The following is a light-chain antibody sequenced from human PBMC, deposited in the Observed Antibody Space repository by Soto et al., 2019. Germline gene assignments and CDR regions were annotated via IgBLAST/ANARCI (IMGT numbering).Light chain of an antibody. J-gene: IGKJ1*01. Sequence: DIQMTQSPSTLSASVGDRVTITCRPSQTIISWLAWYQQKPGKAPKHLIYPASSLESGVPTRCSGSGSGTEFILCDSSLQPNDFSTYYCQHYSTYWTFGQGTKVDIK. CDR2: PAS. V-gene: IGKV1-5*03. CDR1: QTIISW. CDR3: QHYSTYWT.